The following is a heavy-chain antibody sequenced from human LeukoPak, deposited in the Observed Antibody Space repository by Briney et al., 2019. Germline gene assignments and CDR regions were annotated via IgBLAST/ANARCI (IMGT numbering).Heavy chain of an antibody. V-gene: IGHV3-7*03. CDR3: AKAYAAAENWFDP. CDR2: IKQDGSEK. CDR1: GFTFSSYW. D-gene: IGHD6-13*01. J-gene: IGHJ5*02. Sequence: GGSLRLSCAASGFTFSSYWMSWVRQAPGKGLEWVANIKQDGSEKYYVDSVKGRFTISRDNSKNTLYLQMNSLRAEDTAVYYCAKAYAAAENWFDPWGQGTLVTVSS.